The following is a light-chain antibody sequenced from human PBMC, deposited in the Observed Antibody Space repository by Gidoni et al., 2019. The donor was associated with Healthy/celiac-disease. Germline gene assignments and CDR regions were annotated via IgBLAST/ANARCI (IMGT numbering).Light chain of an antibody. J-gene: IGKJ1*01. Sequence: EMALTQSPGTLPLSPGERATLSCRASQSVSSSYLAWYQQKPGQAPRLLIYGASSRATGIPDRFSGSGSGTDFTLTISRLEPEDFAVYYCQQYRTFGQGTKVEIK. CDR2: GAS. CDR3: QQYRT. V-gene: IGKV3-20*01. CDR1: QSVSSSY.